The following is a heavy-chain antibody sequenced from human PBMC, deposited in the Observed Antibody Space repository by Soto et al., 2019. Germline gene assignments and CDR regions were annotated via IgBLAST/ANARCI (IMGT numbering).Heavy chain of an antibody. CDR2: IYYDGIT. J-gene: IGHJ4*02. CDR3: ARGWYYFDF. D-gene: IGHD2-15*01. Sequence: SETLSVPCDVSVEPVTGGYYWGFFRQSTAKGLGWYGSIYYDGITYYNPSISSRFAISIDTSKNQFSFSVTSLTATATAPFSCARGWYYFDFWGQGTLVTVSS. CDR1: VEPVTGGYY. V-gene: IGHV4-38-2*01.